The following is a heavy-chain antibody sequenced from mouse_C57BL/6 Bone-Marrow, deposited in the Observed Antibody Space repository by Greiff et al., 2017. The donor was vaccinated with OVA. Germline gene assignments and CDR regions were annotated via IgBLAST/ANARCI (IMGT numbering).Heavy chain of an antibody. CDR2: IYPGSGST. Sequence: QVQLQQPGAELVRPGTSVKLSCKASGYTFTSYWITWVKQRPGQGLEWIGDIYPGSGSTNYNEKFKSKATLTVDTSSSTAYMQLSSLTSEDSAVYYCARVAKAMDYWGQGTSVTVSS. V-gene: IGHV1-55*01. CDR1: GYTFTSYW. D-gene: IGHD1-1*02. J-gene: IGHJ4*01. CDR3: ARVAKAMDY.